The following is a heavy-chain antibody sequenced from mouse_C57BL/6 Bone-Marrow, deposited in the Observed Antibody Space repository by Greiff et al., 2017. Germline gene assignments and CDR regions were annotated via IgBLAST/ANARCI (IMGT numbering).Heavy chain of an antibody. Sequence: LQESGAELVRPGASVKLSCKASGYTFTDYYINWVKQRPGQGLEWIARIYPGSGNTYYNEKFKGKATLTAEKSSSTAYMQLSSLTSEDSAVYFCEIYYDYDENYYAMDYWGQGTSVTVSS. CDR2: IYPGSGNT. J-gene: IGHJ4*01. CDR1: GYTFTDYY. V-gene: IGHV1-76*01. D-gene: IGHD2-4*01. CDR3: EIYYDYDENYYAMDY.